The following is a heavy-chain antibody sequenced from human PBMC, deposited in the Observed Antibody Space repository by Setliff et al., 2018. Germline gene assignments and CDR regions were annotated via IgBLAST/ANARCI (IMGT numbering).Heavy chain of an antibody. Sequence: SETLSLTCTVSGGSISSYYWSWIRQPAGKGLEWIGHIYIGGSANYNPSLKSRVTMSIDTSKNQFSLELNSVTAADMAVYYCAREQWLDPPGYYYMDVWAKGTTVTAP. CDR3: AREQWLDPPGYYYMDV. CDR2: IYIGGSA. CDR1: GGSISSYY. D-gene: IGHD6-19*01. J-gene: IGHJ6*03. V-gene: IGHV4-4*07.